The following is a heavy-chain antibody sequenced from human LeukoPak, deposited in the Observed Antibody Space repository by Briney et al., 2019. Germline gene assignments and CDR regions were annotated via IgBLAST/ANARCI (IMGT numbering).Heavy chain of an antibody. CDR2: ISYDGSNK. CDR1: GFTFISYW. V-gene: IGHV3-30*18. J-gene: IGHJ4*02. D-gene: IGHD6-13*01. Sequence: PGGSLRLSCAASGFTFISYWMSWVRQERSKGLEWVAVISYDGSNKYYADSVKGRFTISRDKSKNTLYLQMNSLRAEDTAVYYCAKGRLGGSSSWDAFDYWGQGTLVTVSS. CDR3: AKGRLGGSSSWDAFDY.